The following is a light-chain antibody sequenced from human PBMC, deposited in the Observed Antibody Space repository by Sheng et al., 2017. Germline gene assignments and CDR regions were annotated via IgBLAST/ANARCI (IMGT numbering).Light chain of an antibody. CDR2: CI. CDR3: HQTYGYPNT. V-gene: IGKV1-39*01. J-gene: IGKJ2*01. CDR1: QSITNY. Sequence: DIQMTQSPSSLSASVEDKVTITCRASQSITNYLAWYQQKPGEAPKPPHLFCIHFVKVASRPRFSGSGSGTDFTLTISSLQPEDFATYYCHQTYGYPNTFGQGTKLEIK.